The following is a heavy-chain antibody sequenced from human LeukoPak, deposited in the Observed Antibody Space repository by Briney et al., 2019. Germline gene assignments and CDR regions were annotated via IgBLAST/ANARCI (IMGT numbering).Heavy chain of an antibody. CDR2: IYYSGST. J-gene: IGHJ4*02. V-gene: IGHV4-31*03. D-gene: IGHD6-13*01. CDR1: GGSVSSGGYY. Sequence: SETLSLTCTVSGGSVSSGGYYWSWIRQHPGKGLEWIGYIYYSGSTYYNPSLKSRVTISVDTSKNQFSLKLSSVTAADTAVYYCARGKRQQLVAGFDYWGQGTLVTVSS. CDR3: ARGKRQQLVAGFDY.